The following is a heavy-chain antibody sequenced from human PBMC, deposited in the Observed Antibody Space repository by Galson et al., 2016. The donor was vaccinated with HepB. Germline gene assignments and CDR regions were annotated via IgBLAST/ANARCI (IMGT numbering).Heavy chain of an antibody. J-gene: IGHJ4*02. Sequence: PALVKPTQTLTLTCTFSGFSLSTSGVGVGWIRQPPGKALEWLALLYWDDDKRYSPSLKSRLTITKDTSKNQVVLTMTNMDPVDPATYSCAHRTAVDGCNYWGQETLVTVSS. D-gene: IGHD6-13*01. CDR3: AHRTAVDGCNY. CDR1: GFSLSTSGVG. V-gene: IGHV2-5*02. CDR2: LYWDDDK.